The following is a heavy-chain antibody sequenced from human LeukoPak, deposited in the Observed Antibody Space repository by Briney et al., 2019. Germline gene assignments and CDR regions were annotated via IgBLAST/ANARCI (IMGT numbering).Heavy chain of an antibody. Sequence: GGSLRLSCAASGFTFSRNGMTWVRQAPGKGLEWVSAISGSGGNTYYANSVKGRFTISRDNAKNSLYLQMNSLRAEDTAVYYCAELGITMIGGVWGKGTTVTISS. D-gene: IGHD3-10*02. CDR3: AELGITMIGGV. CDR2: ISGSGGNT. CDR1: GFTFSRNG. V-gene: IGHV3-23*01. J-gene: IGHJ6*04.